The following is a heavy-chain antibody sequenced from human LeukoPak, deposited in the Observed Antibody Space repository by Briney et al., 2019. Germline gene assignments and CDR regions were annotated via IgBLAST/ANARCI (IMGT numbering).Heavy chain of an antibody. V-gene: IGHV4-30-4*01. CDR1: GASISSDDSY. CDR2: LYYSGIT. Sequence: PSETLSLTCTVSGASISSDDSYWTWIRQPPGKGLEWIGFLYYSGITYYTPSLKSRVTMSMDTSKNQFSLKLTSVTAADTAAYYCARIDAPPFSTIAGRGPFDSWGQGTLVTVSS. J-gene: IGHJ4*02. CDR3: ARIDAPPFSTIAGRGPFDS. D-gene: IGHD6-6*01.